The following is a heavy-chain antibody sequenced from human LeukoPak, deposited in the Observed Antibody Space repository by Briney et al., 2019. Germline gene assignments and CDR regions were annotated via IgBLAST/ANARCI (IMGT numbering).Heavy chain of an antibody. V-gene: IGHV1-46*01. D-gene: IGHD5-24*01. J-gene: IGHJ4*02. CDR2: INPSGGST. CDR3: AREMATLRGYYFYY. Sequence: ASVKGSCKASGYTPTSYYMHWVRHAPGQGLEWMGKINPSGGSTSYAQKFQGRVTMTRDTSTSTVYMGPSSPRSEDTAVYYCAREMATLRGYYFYYWGQGTLVTVSS. CDR1: GYTPTSYY.